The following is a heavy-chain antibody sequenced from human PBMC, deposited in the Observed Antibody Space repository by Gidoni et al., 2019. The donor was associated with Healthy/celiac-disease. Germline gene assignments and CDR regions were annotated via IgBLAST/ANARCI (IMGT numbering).Heavy chain of an antibody. CDR1: GFTSSSYG. D-gene: IGHD2-2*01. Sequence: QVQLVESGGGVVQPGRSLSLSCAASGFTSSSYGMHWVRQAPGKGLEWVAVIWYDGSNKYYADSVKGRFTISRDNSKNTLYLQMNSLRAEDTAVYYCARDLLPVVPAASDGMDVWGQGTTVTVSS. CDR3: ARDLLPVVPAASDGMDV. V-gene: IGHV3-33*01. J-gene: IGHJ6*02. CDR2: IWYDGSNK.